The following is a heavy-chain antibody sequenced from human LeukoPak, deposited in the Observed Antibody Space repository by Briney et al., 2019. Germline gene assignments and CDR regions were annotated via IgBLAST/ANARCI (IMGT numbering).Heavy chain of an antibody. J-gene: IGHJ3*02. D-gene: IGHD5-18*01. Sequence: GGSLRLSCAASGFTFSSYGMHWVRQAPGKGLEWVAVISYDRNSKYYADSVKGRFTISRDNSKNTLYLQMNSLRAEDTAAYYCAKGGGYSYGTAFCDIWGQGTMVTVSS. CDR2: ISYDRNSK. V-gene: IGHV3-30*18. CDR3: AKGGGYSYGTAFCDI. CDR1: GFTFSSYG.